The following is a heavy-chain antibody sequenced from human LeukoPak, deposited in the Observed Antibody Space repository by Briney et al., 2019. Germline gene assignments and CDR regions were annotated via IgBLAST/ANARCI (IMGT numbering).Heavy chain of an antibody. Sequence: GGSLRLSCAASGFTFSSYSMNWVRQAPGKGLEWVSSISSSSSYIYYADPVKGRFTISRDNAKNSLYLQMNSLRAEDTAVYYCARCREVIAAFDIWGQGTMVTVSS. CDR1: GFTFSSYS. V-gene: IGHV3-21*01. CDR3: ARCREVIAAFDI. D-gene: IGHD3-16*02. CDR2: ISSSSSYI. J-gene: IGHJ3*02.